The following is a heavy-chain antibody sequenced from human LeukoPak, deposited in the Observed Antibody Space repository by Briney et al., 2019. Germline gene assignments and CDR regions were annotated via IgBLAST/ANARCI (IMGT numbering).Heavy chain of an antibody. CDR1: GFTFSDYY. V-gene: IGHV3-11*04. Sequence: GGSLRLSCAASGFTFSDYYMSWIRQAPGKGLEWVSYISSNGRTTYYADSVKGRFTISRDNAKNSLYLQMNSLRAEDTAVYYCARDGPTGGISIFGVVINPCDYWGQGTLVTVSS. D-gene: IGHD3-3*01. J-gene: IGHJ4*02. CDR3: ARDGPTGGISIFGVVINPCDY. CDR2: ISSNGRTT.